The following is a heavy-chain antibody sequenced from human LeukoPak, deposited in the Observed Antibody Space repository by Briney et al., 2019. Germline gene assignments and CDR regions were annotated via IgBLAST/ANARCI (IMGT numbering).Heavy chain of an antibody. CDR2: IYYSGST. V-gene: IGHV4-59*01. Sequence: SETLSLTCTVSGGSTSSYYWSWIRQPPGKGLEWIGYIYYSGSTNYNPSLKSRVTISVDTSKNQFSLKLSSVTAADTAVYYCARARRLTQNMVRGVINDYWGQGTLVTVSS. D-gene: IGHD3-10*01. CDR1: GGSTSSYY. CDR3: ARARRLTQNMVRGVINDY. J-gene: IGHJ4*02.